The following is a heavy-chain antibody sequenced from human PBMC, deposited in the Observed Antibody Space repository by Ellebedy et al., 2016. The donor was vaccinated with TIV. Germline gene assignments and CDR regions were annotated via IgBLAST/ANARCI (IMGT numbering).Heavy chain of an antibody. CDR2: IIPILGTA. J-gene: IGHJ4*02. V-gene: IGHV1-69*04. CDR3: ARHEGVVGATLDY. CDR1: GGTLSSYA. Sequence: AASVKVSCKASGGTLSSYAISWVRQAPGQGLEWMGRIIPILGTANSAQKFQGRVTITADKSTSTAYMELSSLRSEDTAVYFCARHEGVVGATLDYWGQGTLVTVSS. D-gene: IGHD1-26*01.